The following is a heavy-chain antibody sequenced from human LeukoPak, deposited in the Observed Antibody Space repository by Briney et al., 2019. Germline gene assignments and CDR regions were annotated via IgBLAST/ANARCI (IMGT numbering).Heavy chain of an antibody. D-gene: IGHD3-10*01. J-gene: IGHJ6*02. CDR2: ISSSGSTI. V-gene: IGHV3-48*03. Sequence: GGSLRLSCAASGFTFSSYEMNWVRQAPGKGLEWVSYISSSGSTIYYADSVKGRYTISRDNAKNSLYLQMNSLRAEDTAVYYCAREYGSGSYYGMDVWGQGTTVTASS. CDR1: GFTFSSYE. CDR3: AREYGSGSYYGMDV.